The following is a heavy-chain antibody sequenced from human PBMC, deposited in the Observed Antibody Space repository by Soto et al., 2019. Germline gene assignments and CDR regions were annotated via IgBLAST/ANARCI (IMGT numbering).Heavy chain of an antibody. V-gene: IGHV3-33*01. CDR3: AIIDYYFEYVTEY. CDR2: IWYDGSQR. D-gene: IGHD3-22*01. J-gene: IGHJ4*02. CDR1: GFTFNTHG. Sequence: VELVESGGGVVQPGGSLRLSCAASGFTFNTHGMHWVRQAPGKGLEWVAVIWYDGSQRYYADFVRGRFTISRDNSQNTLFLQMTSLRFEDTAFYYWAIIDYYFEYVTEYWGQGALVIVSS.